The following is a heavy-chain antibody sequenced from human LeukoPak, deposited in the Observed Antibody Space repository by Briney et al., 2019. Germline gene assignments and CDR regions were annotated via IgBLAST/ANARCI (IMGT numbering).Heavy chain of an antibody. D-gene: IGHD2-15*01. CDR1: GFTFSSYA. CDR2: ISGSGGST. V-gene: IGHV3-23*01. Sequence: GGSLRLSCAASGFTFSSYAMSWVRQAPGKGLEWVPAISGSGGSTYYADSVKGRFTIFRDNSKNTLYLQMNSLRAEDTAVYYCAKLGIVVVVAATTWFDPWGQGTLVTVSS. J-gene: IGHJ5*02. CDR3: AKLGIVVVVAATTWFDP.